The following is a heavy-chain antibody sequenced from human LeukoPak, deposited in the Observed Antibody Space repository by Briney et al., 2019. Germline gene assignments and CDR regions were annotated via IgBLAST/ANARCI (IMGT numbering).Heavy chain of an antibody. V-gene: IGHV4-61*01. Sequence: TLSPSCTLSGGALTRLTYIPWTWSARPPGKGLEVIGKIYSTGSVKFNPALESRLTMSLDTSGSQFFLQLSSVTAEDSAVYYCARFRSGNWYYFDSWGQGTRVTVSS. CDR1: GGALTRLTYI. CDR2: IYSTGSV. J-gene: IGHJ4*02. CDR3: ARFRSGNWYYFDS. D-gene: IGHD1-20*01.